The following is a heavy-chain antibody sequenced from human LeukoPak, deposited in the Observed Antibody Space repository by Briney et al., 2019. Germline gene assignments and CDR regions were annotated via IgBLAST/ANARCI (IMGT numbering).Heavy chain of an antibody. CDR2: IYTSGST. J-gene: IGHJ4*02. Sequence: SETLSLTCTVSGGSISTGPYYWNWIRQPAGKGLEWIGRIYTSGSTNYNPSLKSRVTISVDTSKNQFSLKLSSVTAADTAVYYCARAGISRHSYGGDYWGQGTLVTVSS. D-gene: IGHD5-18*01. CDR1: GGSISTGPYY. CDR3: ARAGISRHSYGGDY. V-gene: IGHV4-61*02.